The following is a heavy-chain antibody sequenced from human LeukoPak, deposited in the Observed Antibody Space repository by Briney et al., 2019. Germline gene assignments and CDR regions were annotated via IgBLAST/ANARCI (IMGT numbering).Heavy chain of an antibody. CDR2: INESGGST. Sequence: SVRDSCKASGYTFTSENMHWVRQAPGQGVERMGVINESGGSTSYAQKCQRTFTMTKDTSTITVYMDLSSLRSEDTAVYSCARTSLSTIYYYYMDVWGKGTTVTVSS. V-gene: IGHV1-46*01. CDR3: ARTSLSTIYYYYMDV. CDR1: GYTFTSEN. D-gene: IGHD2-2*01. J-gene: IGHJ6*03.